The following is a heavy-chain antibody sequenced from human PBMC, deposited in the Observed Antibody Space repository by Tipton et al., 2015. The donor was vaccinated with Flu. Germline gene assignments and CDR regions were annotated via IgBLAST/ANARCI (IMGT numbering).Heavy chain of an antibody. Sequence: TLSLTCTVSDGSISSGDDYWNWIRLHPGKVLEWLGYIHYSGSTSCNPYLKSRVTISVDTPKNQFSLKLSSVPDADTAVYYCARLYDSSGSHRGPGYCDGMDVWGQGTPVTVSS. D-gene: IGHD3-22*01. V-gene: IGHV4-31*03. CDR3: ARLYDSSGSHRGPGYCDGMDV. CDR2: IHYSGST. CDR1: DGSISSGDDY. J-gene: IGHJ6*02.